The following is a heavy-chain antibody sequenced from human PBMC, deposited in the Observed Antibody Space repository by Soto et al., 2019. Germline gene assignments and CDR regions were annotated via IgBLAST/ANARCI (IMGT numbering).Heavy chain of an antibody. D-gene: IGHD3-22*01. CDR1: GYTFTSYD. CDR3: ARSGYPYYYYYMDV. J-gene: IGHJ6*03. V-gene: IGHV1-8*01. CDR2: MNPNSGNT. Sequence: GASVKVSCKASGYTFTSYDINWVRQATGQGLEWMGWMNPNSGNTGYAQKFQGRVTMTRNTSISTAYMELSSLRSEDTAVYYCARSGYPYYYYYMDVWGKGTTVTVSS.